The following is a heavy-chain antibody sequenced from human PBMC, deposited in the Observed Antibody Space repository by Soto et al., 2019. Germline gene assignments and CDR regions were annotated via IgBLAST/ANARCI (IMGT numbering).Heavy chain of an antibody. J-gene: IGHJ4*02. Sequence: GESLKIYCKGSGYRFTSYWIRWVRQMPGKGLAWMGIIYPGDSDTRYRPSFQGQVTISADKSISTAYLQWSSLKASDTAMYYCARRCSGCPFDYWGQGTLVTVSS. CDR2: IYPGDSDT. V-gene: IGHV5-51*01. CDR1: GYRFTSYW. CDR3: ARRCSGCPFDY. D-gene: IGHD6-19*01.